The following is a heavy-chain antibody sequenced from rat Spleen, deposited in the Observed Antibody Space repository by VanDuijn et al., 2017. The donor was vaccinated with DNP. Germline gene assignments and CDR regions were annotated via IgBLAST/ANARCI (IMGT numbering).Heavy chain of an antibody. D-gene: IGHD1-4*01. J-gene: IGHJ2*01. V-gene: IGHV3-1*01. CDR2: ISYSGST. CDR3: ARWTTGFDY. CDR1: GYFITNNY. Sequence: DVQLQESGPGLVKPSQSLSLTCSVTGYFITNNYWGWIRKFPGNKMEWMGYISYSGSTSYNPSLKSRISITRDTSKNQFFLQLNSVTTEDTATYYCARWTTGFDYWGQGVMVTVSS.